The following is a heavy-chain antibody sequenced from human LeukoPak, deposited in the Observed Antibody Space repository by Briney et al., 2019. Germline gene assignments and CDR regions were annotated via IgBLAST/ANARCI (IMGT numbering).Heavy chain of an antibody. D-gene: IGHD3-3*01. J-gene: IGHJ4*02. CDR1: CGSISSYY. CDR2: IYYSGST. V-gene: IGHV4-59*01. Sequence: PSETLSLTCTVSCGSISSYYWSWIRQPPGKGLEWIGYIYYSGSTNYNPSLKSRVTISVDTSKNQFSLKLSSVTAADTAVYYCARSGYDFWSGYYDWGQGTLVTVSS. CDR3: ARSGYDFWSGYYD.